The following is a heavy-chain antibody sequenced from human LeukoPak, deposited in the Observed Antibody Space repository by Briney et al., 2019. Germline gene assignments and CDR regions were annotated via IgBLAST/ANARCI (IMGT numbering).Heavy chain of an antibody. Sequence: ASVKVSCKASGYTFTSYGISWVRQAPGQGLEWMGWISAYNGNTNYAQKLQGRVTMTTDTSTSTAYMELRSLRSDDTAVYYCATLPRDGYNFGYWGQGTLVTVSS. V-gene: IGHV1-18*01. CDR2: ISAYNGNT. CDR3: ATLPRDGYNFGY. D-gene: IGHD5-24*01. J-gene: IGHJ4*02. CDR1: GYTFTSYG.